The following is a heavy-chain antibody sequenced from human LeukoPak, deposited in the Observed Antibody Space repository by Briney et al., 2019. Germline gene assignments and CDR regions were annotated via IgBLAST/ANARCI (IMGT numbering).Heavy chain of an antibody. D-gene: IGHD1-26*01. Sequence: PGGSLRLSCAASGFTFDDYGMSWVRQAPGKGLEWVSGINWNGGSTGYADSVKGRFTISRDNAKNSLYLQMNSLRAEDTALYYCARATVGSSKGYSWFGPWGQGTLVTVSS. CDR2: INWNGGST. CDR3: ARATVGSSKGYSWFGP. V-gene: IGHV3-20*04. J-gene: IGHJ5*02. CDR1: GFTFDDYG.